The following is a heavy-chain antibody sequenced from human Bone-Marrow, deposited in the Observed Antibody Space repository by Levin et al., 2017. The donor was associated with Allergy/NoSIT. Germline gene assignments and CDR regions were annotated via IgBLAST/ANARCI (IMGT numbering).Heavy chain of an antibody. V-gene: IGHV3-23*01. CDR2: ISGTGFTT. CDR3: ARVHLIAAAGRFDS. J-gene: IGHJ4*02. CDR1: GFAFTDYA. Sequence: LSLTCAASGFAFTDYAMTWVRQVPGQGLEWVSTISGTGFTTYYADSVEGRFTVSRDNSKDTVFLSLNDLRAEDTAIYYCARVHLIAAAGRFDSWGQGTLVTVSS. D-gene: IGHD6-13*01.